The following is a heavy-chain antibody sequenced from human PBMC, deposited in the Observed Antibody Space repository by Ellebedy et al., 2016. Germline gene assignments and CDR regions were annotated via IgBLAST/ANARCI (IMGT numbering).Heavy chain of an antibody. CDR2: ISAGGDNT. Sequence: GESLKISXATSGFSFSNYFMGWVRQAPGKGLEWVSTISAGGDNTQFADSVKGRFTVSRDNSRNTVYLQMNDLRVEDTALYYCRHGHYADYWGQGTLVTVSS. V-gene: IGHV3-23*01. D-gene: IGHD3/OR15-3a*01. CDR1: GFSFSNYF. CDR3: RHGHYADY. J-gene: IGHJ4*02.